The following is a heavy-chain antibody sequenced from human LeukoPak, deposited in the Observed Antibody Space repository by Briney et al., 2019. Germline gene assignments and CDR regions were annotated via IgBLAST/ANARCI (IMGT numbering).Heavy chain of an antibody. CDR3: AKDQATTLTWGLIRPFDY. V-gene: IGHV3-48*01. D-gene: IGHD1-26*01. Sequence: GGSLTLFCAPSGFTFSSYNMNWVRQAPGKGLEWVSYICSSTSTIYHADSVKGRFTISRDNYKNTLYLKMNSLRAEDTAVYYCAKDQATTLTWGLIRPFDYWGQGTLVTVSS. CDR1: GFTFSSYN. CDR2: ICSSTSTI. J-gene: IGHJ4*02.